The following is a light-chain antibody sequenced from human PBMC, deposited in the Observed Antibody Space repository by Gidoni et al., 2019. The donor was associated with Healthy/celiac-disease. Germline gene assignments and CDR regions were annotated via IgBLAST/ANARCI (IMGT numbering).Light chain of an antibody. V-gene: IGKV3-11*01. CDR2: DAS. CDR3: QQRSNWPLT. CDR1: QSVSSY. Sequence: IVLTQSPATLSLSPGERATLSCRASQSVSSYLTWYQQKPGQAPRLLIYDASNRATGIPARFSGSGSGTDFTLTISSLEPEAFAVYYCQQRSNWPLTFXPXTKVDIK. J-gene: IGKJ3*01.